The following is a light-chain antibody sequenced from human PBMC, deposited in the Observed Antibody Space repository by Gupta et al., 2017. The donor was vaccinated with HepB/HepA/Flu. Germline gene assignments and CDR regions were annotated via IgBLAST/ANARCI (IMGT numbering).Light chain of an antibody. J-gene: IGKJ1*01. Sequence: DIQMTQSPYSLSASVGDRVTITCRASQNINIYLNWYQQKPGKAPNLLISTASTLQSGVPSRFSGSGSGTDFTLTISSLQPADLATYYCQQTDSTPWTFGQGTKVEIK. V-gene: IGKV1-39*01. CDR3: QQTDSTPWT. CDR2: TAS. CDR1: QNINIY.